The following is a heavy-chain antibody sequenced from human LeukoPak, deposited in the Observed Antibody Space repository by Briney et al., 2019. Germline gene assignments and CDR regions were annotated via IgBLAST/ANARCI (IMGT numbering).Heavy chain of an antibody. V-gene: IGHV1-2*02. D-gene: IGHD6-19*01. CDR3: ARDSAVAGSNYYYYGMDV. CDR1: GYTFTGYY. CDR2: INPNSGGT. J-gene: IGHJ6*02. Sequence: GASVKVSCKASGYTFTGYYMHWVRQAPGQGLEWMGWINPNSGGTNYAQKFQGRVTMTRDTSIGTAYMELSRLRSDDTAVYYCARDSAVAGSNYYYYGMDVWGQGTTVTVSS.